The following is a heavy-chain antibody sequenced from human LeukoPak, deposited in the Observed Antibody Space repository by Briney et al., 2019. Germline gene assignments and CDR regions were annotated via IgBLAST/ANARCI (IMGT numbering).Heavy chain of an antibody. CDR1: GFTVSSNY. CDR3: ARVVVAAAGTFDP. V-gene: IGHV3-53*01. J-gene: IGHJ5*02. CDR2: IYSGGST. Sequence: GGSLRLSCAASGFTVSSNYMSWVRQAPGKGLEWVSVIYSGGSTYYADSVKGRFTISRDNSKNTLYLQMNSLRAEDTAVYCCARVVVAAAGTFDPWGQGTLVTVSS. D-gene: IGHD6-13*01.